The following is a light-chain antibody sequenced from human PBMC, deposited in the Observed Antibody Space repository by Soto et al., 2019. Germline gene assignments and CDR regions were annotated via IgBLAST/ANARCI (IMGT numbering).Light chain of an antibody. CDR2: SDN. J-gene: IGLJ3*02. CDR3: ATWDDSLGGPV. Sequence: QSVLTQTPSVSGTPGQRVNISCSGSSSNIGRNYVYWYHQFPGTDPKLLIYSDNERPSGVPDRFSGSKSGTSASLAISGLRSGDEADYHCATWDDSLGGPVFGGGTKLTVL. V-gene: IGLV1-47*02. CDR1: SSNIGRNY.